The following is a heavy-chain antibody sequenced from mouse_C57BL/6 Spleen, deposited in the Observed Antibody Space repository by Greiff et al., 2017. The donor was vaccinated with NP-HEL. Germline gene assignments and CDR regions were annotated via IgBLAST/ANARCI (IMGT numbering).Heavy chain of an antibody. V-gene: IGHV5-4*03. Sequence: EVMLVESGGGLVKPGGSLKLSCAASGFTFSSYAMSWVRQTPETRLAWVATISDGGSYTYYLDNVKGRFTISRDNAKNTLYLQMSHLKCEDTAKYYCARGLGADWYFDDWGKGTTVTVSS. J-gene: IGHJ1*03. CDR2: ISDGGSYT. CDR3: ARGLGADWYFDD. D-gene: IGHD4-1*01. CDR1: GFTFSSYA.